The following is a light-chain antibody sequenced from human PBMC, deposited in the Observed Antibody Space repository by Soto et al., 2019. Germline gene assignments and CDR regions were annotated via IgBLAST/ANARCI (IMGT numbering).Light chain of an antibody. CDR1: SSDVGGSKY. Sequence: QSALTQPASVSGSPGQSITISCTGSSSDVGGSKYVSWYQQHPGKAPRLVIYEVSYRPPGVSNRFSGSKSGNTASLTVSGLQAEDEADYYCSSKTSSGTLYVFGTGTKLTVL. CDR2: EVS. CDR3: SSKTSSGTLYV. J-gene: IGLJ1*01. V-gene: IGLV2-14*01.